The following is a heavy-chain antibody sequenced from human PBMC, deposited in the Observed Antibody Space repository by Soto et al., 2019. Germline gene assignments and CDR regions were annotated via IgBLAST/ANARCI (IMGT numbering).Heavy chain of an antibody. Sequence: SETLSLTCTVSGGSISSYYWSWIRQPPGKGLEWIGYIYYSGSTNYTPSLKSRVTISVDTSKNQFSLKLSSVTAADTAVYYCARRYGTTFDYWGQGTLVTVSS. CDR2: IYYSGST. J-gene: IGHJ4*02. D-gene: IGHD1-7*01. V-gene: IGHV4-59*01. CDR1: GGSISSYY. CDR3: ARRYGTTFDY.